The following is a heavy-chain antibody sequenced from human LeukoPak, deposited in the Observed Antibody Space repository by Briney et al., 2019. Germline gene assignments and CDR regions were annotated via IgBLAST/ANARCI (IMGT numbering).Heavy chain of an antibody. CDR1: GFTFSSYW. D-gene: IGHD6-13*01. CDR2: IKQDGSGK. CDR3: ARDHPGIPPRFDY. V-gene: IGHV3-7*01. J-gene: IGHJ4*02. Sequence: PGGSLRLSCVVSGFTFSSYWMSWVRQAPGKGLEWVANIKQDGSGKYYVDSVKGRFTMSRDNAKNSLYLQMNSLRAEDTAVYYCARDHPGIPPRFDYWGQGTLVTVSS.